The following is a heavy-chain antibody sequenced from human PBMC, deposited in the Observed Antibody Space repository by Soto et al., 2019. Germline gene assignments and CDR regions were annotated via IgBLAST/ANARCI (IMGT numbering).Heavy chain of an antibody. J-gene: IGHJ4*02. CDR3: AKDSSPVHFWSGFYY. D-gene: IGHD3-3*02. Sequence: GGSLRLSCAASGFTFSSYGMHWVRQAPGKGLEWVAVISYDGSNKYYADSVKGRFTISRDNSKNTLYLQMNSLRAEDTAVYYCAKDSSPVHFWSGFYYWGQGTLVTVSS. V-gene: IGHV3-30*18. CDR2: ISYDGSNK. CDR1: GFTFSSYG.